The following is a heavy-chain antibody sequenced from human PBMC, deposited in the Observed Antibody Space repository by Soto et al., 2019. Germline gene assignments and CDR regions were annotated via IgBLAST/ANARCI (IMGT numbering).Heavy chain of an antibody. J-gene: IGHJ4*02. Sequence: SETLSLTCTVSGGSISSSSYYWGWIRQPPGKGLEWIGSIYYSGSTYYNPSLKSRVTISVDTSKNQFSLRLSSVTAADTAVYYCARQSITFGGVIAQTFDYWGQGTLVTVSS. V-gene: IGHV4-39*01. CDR3: ARQSITFGGVIAQTFDY. CDR1: GGSISSSSYY. CDR2: IYYSGST. D-gene: IGHD3-16*02.